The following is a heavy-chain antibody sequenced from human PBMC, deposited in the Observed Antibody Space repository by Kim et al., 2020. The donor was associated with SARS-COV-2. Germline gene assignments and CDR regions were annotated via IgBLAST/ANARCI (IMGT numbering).Heavy chain of an antibody. J-gene: IGHJ4*02. V-gene: IGHV3-30-3*01. D-gene: IGHD3-3*01. CDR1: GFIFSSYA. CDR2: TSYDGNNK. CDR3: ARDLSFGVSFIPGGFDY. Sequence: GGSLRLSCAASGFIFSSYAMHWVRQAPGKGLEWVAVTSYDGNNKNYVDSVKGRFTISRDNSKNTLYLQMNSLRPEDTALYYCARDLSFGVSFIPGGFDYWGQGTLVTVSS.